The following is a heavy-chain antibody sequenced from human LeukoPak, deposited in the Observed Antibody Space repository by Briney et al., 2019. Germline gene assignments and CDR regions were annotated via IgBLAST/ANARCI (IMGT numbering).Heavy chain of an antibody. CDR1: GFTFSSYW. V-gene: IGHV3-74*01. Sequence: GGSLRLSCAASGFTFSSYWMHWVRQAPGKGLVWVSRINSDGSSTSYADSVKGRFTISRDNAKNTLYLQMNSLRAEDTAVYYCARGRRYCSSTSCYADYYYMDVWGKGTTVTVSS. CDR3: ARGRRYCSSTSCYADYYYMDV. CDR2: INSDGSST. J-gene: IGHJ6*03. D-gene: IGHD2-2*01.